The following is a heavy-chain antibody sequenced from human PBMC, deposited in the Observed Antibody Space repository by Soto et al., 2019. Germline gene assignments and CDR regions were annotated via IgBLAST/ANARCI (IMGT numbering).Heavy chain of an antibody. CDR1: GFTFRSYS. D-gene: IGHD3-22*01. Sequence: PGGSLRLSCAASGFTFRSYSMNWVRQAPGKGLEWISYISSSSTTIYYGDSVKGRFTISRDNARNSLYLQMNSLRDEDTAVYYCARLMIGTGGEAFDLWGQGTMVTVSS. J-gene: IGHJ3*01. CDR3: ARLMIGTGGEAFDL. V-gene: IGHV3-48*02. CDR2: ISSSSTTI.